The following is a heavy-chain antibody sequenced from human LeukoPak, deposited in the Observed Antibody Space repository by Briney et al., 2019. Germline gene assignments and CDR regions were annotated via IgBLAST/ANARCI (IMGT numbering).Heavy chain of an antibody. Sequence: GGSLRLSCAASGFTFSSYAMHWVRQAPGKGLEWVAVISYDGSNKYYADSVKGRFTISRDNSKNTLYLQMNSLRAEDTAVYYCARGPYYYFDYWGQGTLVTVSS. CDR3: ARGPYYYFDY. J-gene: IGHJ4*02. CDR2: ISYDGSNK. V-gene: IGHV3-30-3*01. CDR1: GFTFSSYA. D-gene: IGHD3-10*01.